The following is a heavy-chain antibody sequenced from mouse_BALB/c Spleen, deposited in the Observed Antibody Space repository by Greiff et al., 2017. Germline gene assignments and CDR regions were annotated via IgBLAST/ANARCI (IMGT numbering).Heavy chain of an antibody. CDR1: GYTFTSYT. CDR3: ARSTMMTYFDD. J-gene: IGHJ2*01. CDR2: INPSSGYT. V-gene: IGHV1-4*02. D-gene: IGHD2-13*01. Sequence: QVQLQQSAAELARPGASVKMSCKASGYTFTSYTMHWVKQRPGQGLEWIGYINPSSGYTEYNQKFKDKTTLTADKSSSTAYMQLSSLTSEDSAVYYCARSTMMTYFDDWGQGTTLTVSS.